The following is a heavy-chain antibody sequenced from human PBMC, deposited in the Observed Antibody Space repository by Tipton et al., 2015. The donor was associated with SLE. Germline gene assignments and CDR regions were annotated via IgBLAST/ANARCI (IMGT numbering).Heavy chain of an antibody. D-gene: IGHD2-15*01. CDR2: TRNKANSYTT. J-gene: IGHJ3*02. CDR1: GFTFSDHY. V-gene: IGHV3-72*01. Sequence: GSLRLSCAASGFTFSDHYMDWVRQAPGKGLEWVGRTRNKANSYTTEYAASVKGRFTISRDDSKNSLYLQMNSLKTEDTAVYYCALVRRKVAAKRAAAFDIWGQGTMVTVSS. CDR3: ALVRRKVAAKRAAAFDI.